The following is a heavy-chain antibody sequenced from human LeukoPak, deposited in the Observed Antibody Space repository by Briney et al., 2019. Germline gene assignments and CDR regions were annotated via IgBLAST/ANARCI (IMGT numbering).Heavy chain of an antibody. CDR1: GGSISSYY. D-gene: IGHD6-19*01. CDR2: IYYSGST. J-gene: IGHJ4*02. Sequence: PSETLSLTCTVSGGSISSYYWSWIRQPPGKGLEWIGYIYYSGSTNYNPSLKSRVTISVDTSKNQFSLNLTSVTAADTAVYYCARTAGVAVAGSRQYFDYWGQGTLVTVSS. CDR3: ARTAGVAVAGSRQYFDY. V-gene: IGHV4-59*08.